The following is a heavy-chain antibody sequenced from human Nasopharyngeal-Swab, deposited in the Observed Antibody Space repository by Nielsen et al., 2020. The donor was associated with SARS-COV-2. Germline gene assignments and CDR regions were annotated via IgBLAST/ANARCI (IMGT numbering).Heavy chain of an antibody. J-gene: IGHJ5*02. V-gene: IGHV4-39*07. CDR3: AIGASEVLVIVWFDP. CDR1: GGSISSSSYY. D-gene: IGHD3-22*01. Sequence: SETLSLTCTVSGGSISSSSYYWGWIRQPPGKGLEWIGSIYYSGSTYYNPSLKRRVTISVDTSKNQFSLKLSSVTAADTAVYYCAIGASEVLVIVWFDPWGQGTLVTVSS. CDR2: IYYSGST.